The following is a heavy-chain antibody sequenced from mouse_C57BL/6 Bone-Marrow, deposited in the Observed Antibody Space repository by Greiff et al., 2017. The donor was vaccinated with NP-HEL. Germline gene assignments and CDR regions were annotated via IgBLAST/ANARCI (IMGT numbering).Heavy chain of an antibody. CDR3: TSGGLLQAWFAY. CDR1: GFTFSDAW. D-gene: IGHD1-1*01. J-gene: IGHJ3*01. CDR2: IRNKANNHAT. V-gene: IGHV6-6*01. Sequence: EVHLVESGGGLVQPGGSMKLSCAASGFTFSDAWMDWVRQSPEKGLEWVAEIRNKANNHATYYAESVKGRFTISRDDSKSSVYLQMNSLRAEDTGIYYCTSGGLLQAWFAYWGQGTLVTVSA.